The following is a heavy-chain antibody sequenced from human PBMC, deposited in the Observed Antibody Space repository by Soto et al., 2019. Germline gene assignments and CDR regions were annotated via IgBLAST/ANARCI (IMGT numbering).Heavy chain of an antibody. CDR2: IHPDGGHT. Sequence: ASVKVSCKGSGYTFTNYYVQWVRQAPGQGLEWMGVIHPDGGHTTYSQKFQDRVTMTRDTFTSTIYMELSSLRSEDTAVYYCARGDNDYWGQGTLVTVSS. CDR3: ARGDNDY. CDR1: GYTFTNYY. J-gene: IGHJ4*02. V-gene: IGHV1-46*01.